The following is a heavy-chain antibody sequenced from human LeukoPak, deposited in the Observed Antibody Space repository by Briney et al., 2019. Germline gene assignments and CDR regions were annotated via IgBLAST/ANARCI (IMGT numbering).Heavy chain of an antibody. CDR1: GGSFSGYY. J-gene: IGHJ4*02. D-gene: IGHD3-9*01. CDR2: INHSGST. V-gene: IGHV4-34*01. CDR3: ARGNTYYDILTGYSYYFDY. Sequence: SETLSLTCAVYGGSFSGYYWSWIRQPPGKGLEWIGEINHSGSTNYNPSLKSRVTISVDTSKNQFSPKLSSVTAADTAVYYCARGNTYYDILTGYSYYFDYWGQGTLVTVSS.